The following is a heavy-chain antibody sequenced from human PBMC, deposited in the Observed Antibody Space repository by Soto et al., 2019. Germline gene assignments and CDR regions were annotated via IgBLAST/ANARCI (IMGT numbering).Heavy chain of an antibody. V-gene: IGHV1-18*01. CDR2: ISAYNGNT. J-gene: IGHJ6*02. D-gene: IGHD5-18*01. Sequence: QVQLVQSGAEVKKPGASVKVSCKASGYTFTSYGISWVRQAPGQGLEWMGWISAYNGNTDYAQKRQGRVTMTTDPSTSTAYMDLRSLRSDDTAVYYCARILRDPAMVYGMDVWGQGTTVTVSS. CDR3: ARILRDPAMVYGMDV. CDR1: GYTFTSYG.